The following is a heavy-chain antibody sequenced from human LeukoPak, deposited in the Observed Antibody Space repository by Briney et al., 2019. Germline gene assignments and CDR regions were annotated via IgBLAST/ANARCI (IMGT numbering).Heavy chain of an antibody. CDR2: IYSGGGT. D-gene: IGHD3-22*01. CDR1: GFIVSTNY. Sequence: GGSLRLSCAASGFIVSTNYMSWVRQAPGKGLEWVSVIYSGGGTNYADSMKGRFTISRDNSKNTLYLQMNSLRAEDTAVYYCAKNVELYYDSSGYSWGQGTLVTVSS. CDR3: AKNVELYYDSSGYS. V-gene: IGHV3-66*01. J-gene: IGHJ4*02.